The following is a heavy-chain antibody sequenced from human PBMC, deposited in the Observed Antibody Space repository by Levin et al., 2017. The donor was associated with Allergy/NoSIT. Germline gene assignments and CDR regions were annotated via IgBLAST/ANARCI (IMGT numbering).Heavy chain of an antibody. CDR2: IYSGGST. CDR3: ARNNRGYCSSGSCPFDY. J-gene: IGHJ4*02. D-gene: IGHD2-15*01. CDR1: GFTVSSNY. Sequence: GGSLRLSCAASGFTVSSNYMSWVRQAPGKGLEWVSVIYSGGSTYYADSVKGRFTISRDNSKNTLYLQMNSLRAEDTAVYYCARNNRGYCSSGSCPFDYWGQGTLVTVSS. V-gene: IGHV3-53*01.